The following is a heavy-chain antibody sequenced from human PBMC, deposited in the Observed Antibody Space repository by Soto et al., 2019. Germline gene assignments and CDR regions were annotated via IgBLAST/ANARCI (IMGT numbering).Heavy chain of an antibody. CDR1: GFTFSSYA. V-gene: IGHV3-30-3*01. CDR3: ARSGTYGSGSLPYYYYGMDV. CDR2: ISYDGSNK. D-gene: IGHD3-10*01. Sequence: QVQLVESGGGVVQPGRSLRLSCAASGFTFSSYAMHWVRQAPGKGLEWVAVISYDGSNKYYADSVKGRFTISRDNSKNTLYLQMNSLRAEDTAVYYCARSGTYGSGSLPYYYYGMDVWGQGTTVIVSS. J-gene: IGHJ6*02.